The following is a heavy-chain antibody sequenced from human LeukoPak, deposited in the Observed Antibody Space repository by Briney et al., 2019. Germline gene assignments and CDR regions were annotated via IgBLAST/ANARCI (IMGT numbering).Heavy chain of an antibody. CDR2: ISANGGST. D-gene: IGHD5-12*01. J-gene: IGHJ4*02. Sequence: GGSLRLSCAASGFTFSTYAMSWVRQAPGKGLEWVSAISANGGSTFYADSVKGRVTVSRDSSKDTLYLQMNSLRAEDTAVYFCVRKALGYRLGYGDYWGQGTLVTASS. CDR3: VRKALGYRLGYGDY. V-gene: IGHV3-23*01. CDR1: GFTFSTYA.